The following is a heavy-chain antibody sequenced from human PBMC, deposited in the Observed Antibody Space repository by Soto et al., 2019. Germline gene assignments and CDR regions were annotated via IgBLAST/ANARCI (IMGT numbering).Heavy chain of an antibody. CDR2: ISGSGGST. J-gene: IGHJ4*02. D-gene: IGHD3-22*01. CDR3: AKECYYDSSGYYDY. CDR1: GFTFSSYA. V-gene: IGHV3-23*01. Sequence: GGSLRLSCAASGFTFSSYAMSWVRQAPGKGLEWVSAISGSGGSTYYADSVEGRFTISRDNSKNTLYLQMNSLRAEDTAVYYCAKECYYDSSGYYDYWGQGTLVTVSS.